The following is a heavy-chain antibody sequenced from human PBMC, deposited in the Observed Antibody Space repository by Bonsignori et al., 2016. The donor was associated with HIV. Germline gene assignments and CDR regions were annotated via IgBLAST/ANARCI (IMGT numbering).Heavy chain of an antibody. V-gene: IGHV4-34*01. J-gene: IGHJ3*02. CDR2: INHSGST. CDR3: ARERPAELYAFDI. D-gene: IGHD1-26*01. CDR1: GGSFSGYY. Sequence: SETLSLTCAVYGGSFSGYYWSWIRQPPGKGLEWIGEINHSGSTNYNPSLKSRVTISVDTSKNQFSLKLSSVTAADTAVYYCARERPAELYAFDIWGQGTMGTVSS.